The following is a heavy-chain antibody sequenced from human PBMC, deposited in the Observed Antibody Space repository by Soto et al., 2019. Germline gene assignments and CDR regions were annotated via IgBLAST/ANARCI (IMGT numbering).Heavy chain of an antibody. CDR2: ISYDGSNK. Sequence: QVQLVESGGGVVQPGRSLRLSCAASGFTFSSYGMHWVRQAPGKGLEWVAVISYDGSNKYYADSVKGRFTISRDNSKNTLYLQMNSLRAEDTAVYYCAKDLGLMVYAHYGMDVWGQGTTVTVSS. J-gene: IGHJ6*02. CDR1: GFTFSSYG. V-gene: IGHV3-30*18. CDR3: AKDLGLMVYAHYGMDV. D-gene: IGHD2-8*01.